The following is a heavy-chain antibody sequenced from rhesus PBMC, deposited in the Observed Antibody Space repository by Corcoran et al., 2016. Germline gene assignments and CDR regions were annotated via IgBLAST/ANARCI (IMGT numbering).Heavy chain of an antibody. V-gene: IGHV1-111*02. J-gene: IGHJ6*01. Sequence: EVQLVQSGAEVKKHGAAGKISCKAAGYTFTDYYLQWVRQAPGKGLEWMGRVEPENGETIPAPKFQDRVTITADTSTDTAYMGLSSLRSEDTAVYYCATGSSWIYGLDSWGQGVVVTVSS. CDR1: GYTFTDYY. CDR2: VEPENGET. CDR3: ATGSSWIYGLDS. D-gene: IGHD6-13*01.